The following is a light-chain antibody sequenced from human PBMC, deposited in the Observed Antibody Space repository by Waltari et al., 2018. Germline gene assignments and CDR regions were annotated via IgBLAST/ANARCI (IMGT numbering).Light chain of an antibody. CDR2: EVS. V-gene: IGLV2-23*02. CDR1: SSDVGSYNL. Sequence: QSALTQPASVSGSPGQSITVSCTGTSSDVGSYNLVSWYQHHPPKAPKLMIYEVSKRPSGVSNRFSGSKSGNTASLTISGLQPEDEADYYCCSYAGANTYVFGSGTKVTVL. J-gene: IGLJ1*01. CDR3: CSYAGANTYV.